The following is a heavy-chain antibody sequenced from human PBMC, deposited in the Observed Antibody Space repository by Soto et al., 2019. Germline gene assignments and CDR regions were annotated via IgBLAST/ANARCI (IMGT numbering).Heavy chain of an antibody. J-gene: IGHJ4*02. Sequence: PGESLKISCKGSGYSFTSYWIGWVRQMPGKGLEWMGIIYPGDSDTRYSPSFQGQVTISADKSISTAYLQWSSLKASDTAMYYCAKDSVPSGSYYNPFDYWGQGTLVTVSS. CDR3: AKDSVPSGSYYNPFDY. D-gene: IGHD3-10*01. V-gene: IGHV5-51*01. CDR1: GYSFTSYW. CDR2: IYPGDSDT.